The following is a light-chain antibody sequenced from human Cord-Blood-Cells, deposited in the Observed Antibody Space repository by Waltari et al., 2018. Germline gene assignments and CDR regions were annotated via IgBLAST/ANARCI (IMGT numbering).Light chain of an antibody. Sequence: QSVLPQPPSVSGAPGQRVTISCTGTSSNIGAGYDVHWYQQLPGTAPKLLIYGNSNRPSGVPDRFSGSKSGTSASLAITGLQAEDEADYYCQSYDSSLSGVFGTGTKVTVL. V-gene: IGLV1-40*01. J-gene: IGLJ1*01. CDR1: SSNIGAGYD. CDR2: GNS. CDR3: QSYDSSLSGV.